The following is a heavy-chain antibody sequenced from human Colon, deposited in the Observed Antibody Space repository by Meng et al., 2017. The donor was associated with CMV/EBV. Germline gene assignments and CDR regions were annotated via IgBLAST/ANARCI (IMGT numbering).Heavy chain of an antibody. V-gene: IGHV1-2*02. CDR3: VRESWYFDF. CDR2: IYPQDGGT. J-gene: IGHJ4*02. D-gene: IGHD6-13*01. Sequence: QVQLLQAGTEVKKPGAPVKVSCKTSGYTFTANHLHWVRQAPGQGLEWMGWIYPQDGGTYFAQKFQDRVTLTRDTSITTAYMELSGLTSDDTAIYYCVRESWYFDFWGEGTLVTVSS. CDR1: GYTFTANH.